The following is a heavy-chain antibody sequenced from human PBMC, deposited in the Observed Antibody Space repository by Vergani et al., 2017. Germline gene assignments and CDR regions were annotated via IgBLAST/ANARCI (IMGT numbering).Heavy chain of an antibody. CDR3: ARGVGFLIED. CDR1: GGSISRYY. V-gene: IGHV4-59*01. J-gene: IGHJ4*02. D-gene: IGHD2-21*01. CDR2: IYYNGRT. Sequence: QVQLQESGPGLVKPSETLSLTCTVSGGSISRYYWSWVRQPPGQGLEWNGYIYYNGRTNYNPSLKSRVTISVDPSKNQFSLQRSSVTAADTAVYYCARGVGFLIEDWGQGTLVTVSS.